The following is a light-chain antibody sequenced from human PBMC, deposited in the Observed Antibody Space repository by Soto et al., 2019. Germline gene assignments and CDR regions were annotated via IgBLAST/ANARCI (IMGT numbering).Light chain of an antibody. CDR1: QSVLYSSINKNH. Sequence: DIVMTQSPEYLAVSLGERATINCKSSQSVLYSSINKNHLAWYQQKPGQPPKLLIYWASTRESGVPDRVSGSGSGTDFTLTISSLQAEDVAVYYCQQYYSPPYTFGQGTKREIK. V-gene: IGKV4-1*01. CDR3: QQYYSPPYT. J-gene: IGKJ2*01. CDR2: WAS.